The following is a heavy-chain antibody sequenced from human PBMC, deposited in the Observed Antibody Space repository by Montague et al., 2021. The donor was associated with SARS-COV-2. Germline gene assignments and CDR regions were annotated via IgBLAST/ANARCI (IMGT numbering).Heavy chain of an antibody. Sequence: SETLSLTCTVSGGSISSSNYYWGWIRRPPGKGLEWIGNMYYSGSTYYNPSLKSRVTISIDTSKNQFSLKLSSVTAADTAVYYCARDDIVLQGVRKGMDVWGQGTTVTVSS. CDR3: ARDDIVLQGVRKGMDV. V-gene: IGHV4-39*07. CDR1: GGSISSSNYY. J-gene: IGHJ6*02. D-gene: IGHD3-10*01. CDR2: MYYSGST.